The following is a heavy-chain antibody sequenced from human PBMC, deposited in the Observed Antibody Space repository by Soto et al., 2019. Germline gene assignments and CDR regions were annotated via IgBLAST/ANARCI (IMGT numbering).Heavy chain of an antibody. D-gene: IGHD3-10*01. J-gene: IGHJ4*02. CDR2: IYYSGST. Sequence: TLSLTCTVSGGSISSYYWSWIRQPPGKGLEWIGYIYYSGSTNYNPSLKSRVTISVDTSKNQFSLKLSSVTAADTAVYYCASTYYYGSGSPGESDYWGQGTLVTVSS. CDR1: GGSISSYY. V-gene: IGHV4-59*01. CDR3: ASTYYYGSGSPGESDY.